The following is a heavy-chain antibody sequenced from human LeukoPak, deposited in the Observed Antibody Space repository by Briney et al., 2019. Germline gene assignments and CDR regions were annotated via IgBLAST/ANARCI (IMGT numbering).Heavy chain of an antibody. D-gene: IGHD5-18*01. CDR2: INPSGGST. J-gene: IGHJ6*02. Sequence: ASVKVSCKASGYTFTSYYMHWVRQAPGQGLEWMGIINPSGGSTSYAQKFQGRVTMTRDTSTSTVYMELSSLRSEDTAVYYCARDGDTAMVNPFYDYYYYGMDVWGQGTTVTVPS. CDR1: GYTFTSYY. CDR3: ARDGDTAMVNPFYDYYYYGMDV. V-gene: IGHV1-46*01.